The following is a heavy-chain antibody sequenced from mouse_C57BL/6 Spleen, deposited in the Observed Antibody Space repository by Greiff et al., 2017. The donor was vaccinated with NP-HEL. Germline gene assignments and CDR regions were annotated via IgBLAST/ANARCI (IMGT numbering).Heavy chain of an antibody. J-gene: IGHJ4*01. CDR2: IDPSDSYT. CDR1: GYTFTSYW. Sequence: QVQLKQPGAELVKPGASVKLSCKASGYTFTSYWMQWVKQRPGQGLEWIGEIDPSDSYTNYNQKFKGKATLTVDTSSSTAYMQLSSLTSEDSAVYYCARPYYYGKGYAMDYWGQGTSVTVSS. V-gene: IGHV1-50*01. D-gene: IGHD1-1*01. CDR3: ARPYYYGKGYAMDY.